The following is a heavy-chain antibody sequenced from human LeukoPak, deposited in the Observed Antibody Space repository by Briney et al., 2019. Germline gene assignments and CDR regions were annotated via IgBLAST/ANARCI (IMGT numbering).Heavy chain of an antibody. CDR1: GGSISSGYCH. CDR2: IYSSGST. V-gene: IGHV4-61*02. D-gene: IGHD1-26*01. J-gene: IGHJ4*02. Sequence: SETLSLTCTVSGGSISSGYCHWSWIRQPAGKGLEWIGRIYSSGSTNYNPSLKSRVTISVDTSKNQFSLKLSSVTAADTAVYYCTRDSGNYRWFAFWGQGTLVTVSS. CDR3: TRDSGNYRWFAF.